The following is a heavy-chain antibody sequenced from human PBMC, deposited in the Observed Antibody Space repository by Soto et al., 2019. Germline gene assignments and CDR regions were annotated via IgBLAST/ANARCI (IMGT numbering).Heavy chain of an antibody. J-gene: IGHJ4*02. V-gene: IGHV3-7*01. CDR1: GFPFNTYW. D-gene: IGHD2-15*01. Sequence: EVQVVESGGGLVQPGGSLRLSCAASGFPFNTYWMSWVRQAPGKGLEWVANINQGGVEKYYVDSVKGRFTISRDDGKNLLYLQMNSLRAEDSAVYYSARMGYCTVGRCDGLSVDFAYGAQGPLVTVSP. CDR3: ARMGYCTVGRCDGLSVDFAY. CDR2: INQGGVEK.